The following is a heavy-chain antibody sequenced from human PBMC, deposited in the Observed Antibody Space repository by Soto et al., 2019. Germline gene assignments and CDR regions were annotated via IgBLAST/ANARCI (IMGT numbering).Heavy chain of an antibody. V-gene: IGHV3-23*01. D-gene: IGHD3-3*01. CDR3: AKGTAIFGVGSRYFDY. Sequence: PGGSLRLSCEVSGFTFTSFVMSWVRQAPGKGLEWVSSISGSGGGTDYADSVEGRFTISRDNSKNTLYLQMNSLRAEDTAAYYCAKGTAIFGVGSRYFDYWGQGTLVTSPQ. CDR1: GFTFTSFV. J-gene: IGHJ4*02. CDR2: ISGSGGGT.